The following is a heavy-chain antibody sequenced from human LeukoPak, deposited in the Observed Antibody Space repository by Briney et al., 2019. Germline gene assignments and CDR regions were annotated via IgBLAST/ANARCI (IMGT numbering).Heavy chain of an antibody. J-gene: IGHJ4*02. CDR3: ARGGSGSCYTFDY. V-gene: IGHV4-39*07. D-gene: IGHD3-10*01. Sequence: WETLSLTCTVSGPSISSSSYYWGWIRQPPGKGLEWIGSIYYSGSTYYNPSLKSRVTISVDTTKNQFSLKLSSVTAADTAVYYCARGGSGSCYTFDYWGGEGLVTVSS. CDR2: IYYSGST. CDR1: GPSISSSSYY.